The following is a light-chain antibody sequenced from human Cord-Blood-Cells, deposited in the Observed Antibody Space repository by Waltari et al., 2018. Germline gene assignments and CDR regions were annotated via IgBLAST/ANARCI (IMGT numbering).Light chain of an antibody. CDR3: QQRSNWPPVT. J-gene: IGKJ5*01. V-gene: IGKV3-11*01. CDR2: DAS. Sequence: IVLTQSPATLSLSPGERAPISCRASQSVSSYLAWYQQKPGQAPRLLIYDASNRATGIPARFSGSGSGTDFTLTISSLEPEDFAVYYCQQRSNWPPVTFGQGTRLEIK. CDR1: QSVSSY.